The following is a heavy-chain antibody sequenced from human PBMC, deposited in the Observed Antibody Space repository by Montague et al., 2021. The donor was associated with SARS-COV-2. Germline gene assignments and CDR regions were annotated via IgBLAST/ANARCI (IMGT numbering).Heavy chain of an antibody. D-gene: IGHD2-15*01. CDR2: IYTSGST. V-gene: IGHV4-61*02. CDR1: GGSISSGSYY. CDR3: AREAPGRCSGGSCSLDNWFDP. Sequence: TRSLTCTVSGGSISSGSYYWSWIRQPAGKGLEWIGRIYTSGSTNYNPSLKSRVTISVDTSKNQFSLKLSSVTAADTAVYYCAREAPGRCSGGSCSLDNWFDPWGQGTLVTVSS. J-gene: IGHJ5*02.